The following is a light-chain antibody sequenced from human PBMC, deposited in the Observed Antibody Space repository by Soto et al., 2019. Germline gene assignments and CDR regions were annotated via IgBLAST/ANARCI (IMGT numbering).Light chain of an antibody. J-gene: IGKJ3*01. CDR2: GAS. Sequence: DIQMTQSPSSLSASVGDRVTITCRASQVIGNYLAWYQQRPGKAPELLIYGASTLRPGGASRFSGSGSGTEFTLTISSLQPEDFATYFCQQLNTFPPFFTFGPGTKVDIK. V-gene: IGKV1-9*01. CDR3: QQLNTFPPFFT. CDR1: QVIGNY.